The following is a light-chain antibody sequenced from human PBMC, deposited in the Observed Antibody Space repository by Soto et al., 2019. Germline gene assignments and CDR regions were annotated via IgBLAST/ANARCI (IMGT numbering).Light chain of an antibody. CDR2: EVS. V-gene: IGLV2-23*02. CDR3: CSYAGSSYV. J-gene: IGLJ1*01. CDR1: SSDVGSYNL. Sequence: QSVLTQPASVSGSPGQSITISCTGTSSDVGSYNLVSWYQQHPGKAPKPMIYEVSKRPSGVSNRFSGSKSGNTASLTISGLQAEDEADYYCCSYAGSSYVFGTGTKVPVL.